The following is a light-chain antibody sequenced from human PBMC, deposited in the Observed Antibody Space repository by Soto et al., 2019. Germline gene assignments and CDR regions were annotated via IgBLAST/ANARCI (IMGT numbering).Light chain of an antibody. CDR3: QQCNDWPPYT. J-gene: IGKJ2*01. CDR2: GAS. CDR1: QSVSSN. V-gene: IGKV3-15*01. Sequence: EIVMTQSPATLSLSPGERATLSCRASQSVSSNLAWYQQKAGQAPRLLIYGASTRATGIPARFSGSGSGTEFTLTISSLQSEDFAVYYCQQCNDWPPYTFGNGTKLEIK.